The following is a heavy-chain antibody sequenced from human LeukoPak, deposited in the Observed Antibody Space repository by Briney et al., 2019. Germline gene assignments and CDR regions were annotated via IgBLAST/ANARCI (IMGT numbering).Heavy chain of an antibody. V-gene: IGHV3-23*01. Sequence: GASVKVSCKASGGTFSSYAMSWVRQAPGKGLEWVSGISGSGGSTYYADSVKGRFTISRDNSKNTLYLQMNSLGAEDTAVYYCAKVSSYYDSSGYSYWGQGTLVTVSS. CDR3: AKVSSYYDSSGYSY. J-gene: IGHJ4*02. CDR1: GGTFSSYA. CDR2: ISGSGGST. D-gene: IGHD3-22*01.